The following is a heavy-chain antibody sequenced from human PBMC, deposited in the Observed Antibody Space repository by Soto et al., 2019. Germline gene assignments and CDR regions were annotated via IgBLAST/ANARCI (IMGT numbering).Heavy chain of an antibody. CDR2: ISSSSSYI. CDR3: ARGGELGMGYYYGMDV. V-gene: IGHV3-21*01. Sequence: PGGSLRLSCAASGFTFSSYSMNWVRQAPGKGLEWASSISSSSSYIYYADSVKGRFTISRDNAKNSLYLQMNSLRAEDTAVYYCARGGELGMGYYYGMDVWGQGTTVTVSS. J-gene: IGHJ6*02. CDR1: GFTFSSYS. D-gene: IGHD7-27*01.